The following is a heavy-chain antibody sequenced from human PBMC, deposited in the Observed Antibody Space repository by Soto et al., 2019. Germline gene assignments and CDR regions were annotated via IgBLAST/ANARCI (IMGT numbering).Heavy chain of an antibody. J-gene: IGHJ6*02. V-gene: IGHV3-33*01. CDR1: GFTFTSYG. CDR2: IWYDGSNQ. CDR3: ARGRITGTTDYGMNV. D-gene: IGHD1-7*01. Sequence: QVQLVESGGGVVQPGRSLRLSCAASGFTFTSYGMHWVRQAPGKGLEWVALIWYDGSNQYYEESVKGRFSISRDNSKNTLSLQMNNLRAEDSAIYYCARGRITGTTDYGMNVWGQGTTVTVSS.